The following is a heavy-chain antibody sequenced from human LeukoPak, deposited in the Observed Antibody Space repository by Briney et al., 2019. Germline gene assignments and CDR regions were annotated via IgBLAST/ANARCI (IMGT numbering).Heavy chain of an antibody. CDR2: ISISSSYI. D-gene: IGHD4-17*01. CDR3: ARDRGDYGGGVFDY. CDR1: GFTFSTYN. V-gene: IGHV3-21*01. J-gene: IGHJ4*02. Sequence: GGSLRLSCAASGFTFSTYNMNWVRQAPGKGLEWVSSISISSSYIYFADSVKGRFTISRDNAKNPLYLQLNSLRAEDTAVYYCARDRGDYGGGVFDYWGQGTLVTVSS.